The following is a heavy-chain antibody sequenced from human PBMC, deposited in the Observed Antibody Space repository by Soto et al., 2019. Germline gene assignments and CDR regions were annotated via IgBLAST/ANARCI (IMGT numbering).Heavy chain of an antibody. CDR1: GYTFTGYY. Sequence: ASVTLSCTSAGYTFTGYYMHWVRQAPGQGIEWMGWINPNSGGTNYAQKFQGRVTMTRDTSISTAYMELSRLRSDDTAVYYCASGNIVVGTATSGPVHDLFVEWGQG. D-gene: IGHD2-21*02. CDR2: INPNSGGT. V-gene: IGHV1-2*02. CDR3: ASGNIVVGTATSGPVHDLFVE. J-gene: IGHJ4*02.